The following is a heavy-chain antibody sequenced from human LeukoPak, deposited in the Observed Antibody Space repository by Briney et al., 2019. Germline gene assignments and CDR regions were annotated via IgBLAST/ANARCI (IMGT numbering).Heavy chain of an antibody. CDR3: ARHGNWGPGDWFDP. CDR2: INHSGST. J-gene: IGHJ5*02. D-gene: IGHD7-27*01. CDR1: GGSFSGYY. V-gene: IGHV4-34*01. Sequence: SETLSLTCAVYGGSFSGYYWSWIRQPPGKGLEWIGEINHSGSTNYNPSLKSRVTISVDTSKNQFSLKLSSVTAADTAVYYCARHGNWGPGDWFDPWGQGTLVTVSS.